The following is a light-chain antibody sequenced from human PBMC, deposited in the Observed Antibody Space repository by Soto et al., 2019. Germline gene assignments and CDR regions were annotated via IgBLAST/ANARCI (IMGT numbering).Light chain of an antibody. CDR1: SSDVGGYNY. CDR3: SSYAGSNNRVV. CDR2: EVS. Sequence: QSALTQPPSASGSPGQSVTISCTGTSSDVGGYNYVSWYQQHPGKAPKLMIYEVSKRPSGVPDRFSGSKSGNTASLTVSGLQAVDEADYYCSSYAGSNNRVVFGGGTKLTVL. V-gene: IGLV2-8*01. J-gene: IGLJ2*01.